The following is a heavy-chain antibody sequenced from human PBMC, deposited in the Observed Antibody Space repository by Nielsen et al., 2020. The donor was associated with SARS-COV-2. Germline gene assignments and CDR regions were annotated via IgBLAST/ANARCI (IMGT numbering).Heavy chain of an antibody. V-gene: IGHV3-7*03. J-gene: IGHJ6*02. CDR3: AKVDTLGSDYYGMDV. D-gene: IGHD1-26*01. CDR1: GFTFSSYW. CDR2: IKQDGSEK. Sequence: GGSLRLSCAASGFTFSSYWMSWVRQAPGKGLEWVANIKQDGSEKYYVDSVKGRFTISRDNAKNSLYLQMNSLRAEDTALYYCAKVDTLGSDYYGMDVWGQGTTVTVSS.